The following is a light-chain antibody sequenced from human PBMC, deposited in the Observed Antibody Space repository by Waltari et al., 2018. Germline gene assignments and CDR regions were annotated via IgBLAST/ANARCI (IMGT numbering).Light chain of an antibody. CDR3: TSYAGGNNLGV. Sequence: QSALTQPPSASGSPGQSITISCTGTSSGVGGYQYVYWSQQYPGEAPKLIIYEINKRPSGVPHRFSGSKSGNTASLTVSGLQAEDEADYYCTSYAGGNNLGVFGGGTKVTVL. CDR2: EIN. J-gene: IGLJ3*02. V-gene: IGLV2-8*01. CDR1: SSGVGGYQY.